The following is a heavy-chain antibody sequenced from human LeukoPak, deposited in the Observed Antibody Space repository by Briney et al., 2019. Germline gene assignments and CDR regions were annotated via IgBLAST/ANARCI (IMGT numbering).Heavy chain of an antibody. D-gene: IGHD3-10*01. J-gene: IGHJ6*03. CDR1: GGSISSSSYY. V-gene: IGHV4-39*07. Sequence: SETLSLTCTVSGGSISSSSYYWGWIRQPPGTGLEWIGSIYYSGSTYYNPSLKSRVTISVDTSKNQFSLKLSSVTAADTAVYYCARGFMVRGVKGNYYMDVWGKGTTVTVSS. CDR2: IYYSGST. CDR3: ARGFMVRGVKGNYYMDV.